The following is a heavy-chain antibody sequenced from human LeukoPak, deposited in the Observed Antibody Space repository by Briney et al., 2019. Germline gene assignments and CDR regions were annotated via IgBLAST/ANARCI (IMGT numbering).Heavy chain of an antibody. V-gene: IGHV3-30*02. D-gene: IGHD6-13*01. Sequence: GGSLRLSCAASGFTFSSYGMHWVRQAPGKGLEWVAFTRYDGSNKYYADSVKGRFTISRDNSKNTLYLQMNSLRAEDTAVYYCAKDRLPGIAAALNYWGQGTLVTVSS. J-gene: IGHJ4*02. CDR2: TRYDGSNK. CDR1: GFTFSSYG. CDR3: AKDRLPGIAAALNY.